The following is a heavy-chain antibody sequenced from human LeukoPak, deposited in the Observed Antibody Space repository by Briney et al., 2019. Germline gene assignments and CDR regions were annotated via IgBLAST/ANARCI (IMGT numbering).Heavy chain of an antibody. V-gene: IGHV4-4*07. CDR2: IYISGRGST. CDR3: ARDKRVAVAGTYIYYYYMDV. Sequence: KPSETLSLTCTVSGGSISSYYWSWIRQPAGKGLEWIGRIYISGRGSTNYNPSLKGRVTMSVDTSKNQFSLKLSSVTAADTAVYYCARDKRVAVAGTYIYYYYMDVWGNGTTVTISS. CDR1: GGSISSYY. J-gene: IGHJ6*03. D-gene: IGHD6-19*01.